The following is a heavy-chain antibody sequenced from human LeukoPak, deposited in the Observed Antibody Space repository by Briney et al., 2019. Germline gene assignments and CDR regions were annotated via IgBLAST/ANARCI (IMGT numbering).Heavy chain of an antibody. J-gene: IGHJ6*02. CDR2: MTGNGGSL. V-gene: IGHV3-23*01. Sequence: GGSLRLSCAASGFTFSTYAMSWVRRAPGKGLEWVSGMTGNGGSLYYAGSVKGRFTISRDNSKNTLYVQMNSLRADDTAVYYCARGRGSDGLDVWGQGTTVTVSS. CDR1: GFTFSTYA. CDR3: ARGRGSDGLDV.